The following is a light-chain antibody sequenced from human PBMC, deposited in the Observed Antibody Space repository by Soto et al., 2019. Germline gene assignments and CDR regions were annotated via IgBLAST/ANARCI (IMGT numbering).Light chain of an antibody. V-gene: IGLV2-14*01. CDR1: SSDVGGYNY. J-gene: IGLJ2*01. CDR2: EVS. Sequence: QSALTQPASVSGSPGQSITISCTGTSSDVGGYNYVSWYQHHPGKAPKLIIFEVSHRPSGVSNRFSGSKSGNTASLTISGLQTEDEADYYCTSYTRTRNLLFGGGTKLTGL. CDR3: TSYTRTRNLL.